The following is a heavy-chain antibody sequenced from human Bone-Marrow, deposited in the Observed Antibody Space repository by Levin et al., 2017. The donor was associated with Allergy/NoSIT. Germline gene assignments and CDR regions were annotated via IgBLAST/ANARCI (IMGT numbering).Heavy chain of an antibody. Sequence: PGGSLRLSCAASGFTFSSYAMSWVRQAPGRGLEWVSAVAGSGGDTYYADSVKGRFTISRDNSKNTLYLQMNSLRVEDTAIYYCAKDRYCGGGSCYYLDPWGQGTLVTVSS. V-gene: IGHV3-23*01. CDR2: VAGSGGDT. J-gene: IGHJ5*02. CDR1: GFTFSSYA. CDR3: AKDRYCGGGSCYYLDP. D-gene: IGHD2-15*01.